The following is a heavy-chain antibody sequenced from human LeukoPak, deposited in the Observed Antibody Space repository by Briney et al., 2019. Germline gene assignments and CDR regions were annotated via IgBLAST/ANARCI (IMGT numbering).Heavy chain of an antibody. CDR2: IFYDGSKT. J-gene: IGHJ2*01. CDR3: ARDQRSWYFDL. V-gene: IGHV3-33*01. CDR1: GFTFHNYG. Sequence: GGSLRLSCAASGFTFHNYGMHWVRQAPGKGLEWVAVIFYDGSKTYYADSVKGRFTISRDNSRNTLYLQMSSLRAEDTAVYYCARDQRSWYFDLWGRGTLITVSS.